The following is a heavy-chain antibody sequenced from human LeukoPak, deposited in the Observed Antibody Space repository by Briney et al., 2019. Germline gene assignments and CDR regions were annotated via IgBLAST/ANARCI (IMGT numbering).Heavy chain of an antibody. D-gene: IGHD3-10*01. J-gene: IGHJ4*02. CDR3: VKGFGSGSSG. CDR2: LSGSGGNT. CDR1: GFTFNSYA. Sequence: GGSLRLSCVASGFTFNSYAMSWVRQAPGKGLEWVSGLSGSGGNTYYADSAKGRFTISRDNSKNTLYVQMSSLRAEDTAVYFCVKGFGSGSSGWGQGTLVTVSS. V-gene: IGHV3-23*01.